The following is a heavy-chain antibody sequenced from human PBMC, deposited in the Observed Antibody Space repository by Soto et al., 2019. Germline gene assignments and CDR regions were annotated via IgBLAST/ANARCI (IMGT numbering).Heavy chain of an antibody. CDR1: GGSFSGYY. CDR2: INHSGST. CDR3: ARTRVTGTTRYYYYGMDV. D-gene: IGHD1-20*01. J-gene: IGHJ6*02. V-gene: IGHV4-34*01. Sequence: SETLSLTCAVYGGSFSGYYWSCIRQPPGKGLEWIGEINHSGSTNYNPSLKSRVTISVDTSKNQFSLKLSSVTAADTDVYYCARTRVTGTTRYYYYGMDVWGQGTTVTVSS.